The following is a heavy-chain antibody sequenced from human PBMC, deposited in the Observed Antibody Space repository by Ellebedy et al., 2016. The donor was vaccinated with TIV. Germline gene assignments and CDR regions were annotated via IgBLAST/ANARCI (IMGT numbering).Heavy chain of an antibody. CDR2: IRGSGVST. Sequence: GESLKISCAASGFTFSSYAMSWVHQAPGKGLEWVSAIRGSGVSTYYADSVEGRFTISRDNSKNTLYLQMNSLRAEDTAVYYCAKDPGYCSSTSCYRYFQHWGQGTLVTVSS. CDR3: AKDPGYCSSTSCYRYFQH. J-gene: IGHJ1*01. V-gene: IGHV3-23*01. D-gene: IGHD2-2*02. CDR1: GFTFSSYA.